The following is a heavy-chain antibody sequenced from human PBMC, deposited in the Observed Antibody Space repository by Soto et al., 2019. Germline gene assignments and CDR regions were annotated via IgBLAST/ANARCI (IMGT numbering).Heavy chain of an antibody. D-gene: IGHD2-21*02. J-gene: IGHJ5*01. CDR3: ARVGRSDSWDMWFDS. CDR2: IAVNADTI. Sequence: EVHLLESGGGLVQPGGSLRLSCAVSGFTFSSYAMTWLRQTPGKGLEWVSSIAVNADTIHYADSVKGRFTISRDNSKSTLFLQMNSLRAEDTAVYHWARVGRSDSWDMWFDSWGQGTRVTVSS. V-gene: IGHV3-23*01. CDR1: GFTFSSYA.